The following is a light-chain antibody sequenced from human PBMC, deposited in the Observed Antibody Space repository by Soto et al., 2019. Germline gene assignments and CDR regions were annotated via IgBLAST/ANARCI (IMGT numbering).Light chain of an antibody. J-gene: IGLJ1*01. CDR2: EGI. V-gene: IGLV2-23*01. Sequence: QSALTQPASVSGSPGRSITISCTGTSSTVGGFNVVSWYQQHPGKAPKVIIYEGIKRPSGVSNRFSGSNSGSTASLTISGLQAEDEADYYCCSYVGASTYVFGTGKKVTV. CDR3: CSYVGASTYV. CDR1: SSTVGGFNV.